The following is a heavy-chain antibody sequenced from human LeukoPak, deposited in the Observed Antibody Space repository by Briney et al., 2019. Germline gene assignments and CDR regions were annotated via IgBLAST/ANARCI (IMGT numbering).Heavy chain of an antibody. CDR3: AGQTGSYGTFDY. J-gene: IGHJ4*02. CDR1: GGSISSSNYY. D-gene: IGHD5-18*01. CDR2: INHSGST. V-gene: IGHV4-39*07. Sequence: SETLSLTCTVSGGSISSSNYYWSWIRQPPGKGLEWIGEINHSGSTNYNPSLKSRVTISVDTSKNQFSLKLSSVTAADTAVYYCAGQTGSYGTFDYWGQGTLVTVSS.